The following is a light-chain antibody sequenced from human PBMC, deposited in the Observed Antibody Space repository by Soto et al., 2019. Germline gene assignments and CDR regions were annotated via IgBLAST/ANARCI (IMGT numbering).Light chain of an antibody. Sequence: EIVMTQSPGTLSLSPGETATLSCRASQSVSSNYVAWFHQKPGQAPRLLIYGASSRVTGVPDRFSASGSGTDFTLTISRLEPEDFEVYYCQQYGRSPFTFGPGTKVDI. CDR2: GAS. CDR1: QSVSSNY. J-gene: IGKJ3*01. CDR3: QQYGRSPFT. V-gene: IGKV3-20*01.